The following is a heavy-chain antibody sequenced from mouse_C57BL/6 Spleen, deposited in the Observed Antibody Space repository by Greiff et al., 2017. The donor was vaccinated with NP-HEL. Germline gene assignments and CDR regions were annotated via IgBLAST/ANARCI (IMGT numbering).Heavy chain of an antibody. D-gene: IGHD2-4*01. V-gene: IGHV5-17*01. CDR1: GFTFSDYG. Sequence: EVHLVESGGGLVKPGGSLKLSCAASGFTFSDYGMHWVRQAPEKGLEWVAYISSGSSTIYYADTVKGRFTISRDNAKNTLFLQMTSLRSEDTAMYYCARVLSTMITHYAMDYWGQGTSVTVSS. J-gene: IGHJ4*01. CDR3: ARVLSTMITHYAMDY. CDR2: ISSGSSTI.